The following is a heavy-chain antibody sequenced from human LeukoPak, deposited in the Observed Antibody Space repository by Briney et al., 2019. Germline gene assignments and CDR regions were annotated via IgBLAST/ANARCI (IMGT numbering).Heavy chain of an antibody. CDR1: GGSISTYY. Sequence: SETLSLTCTVTGGSISTYYWSWIRQPTGKGLEWIRRIYTSGSTNYNPSLKSRVTMSVDTSKNQFSLKLSSVTAADTAVYYCARDRLGSGWYGDWFDPWGQGTLVTVSS. V-gene: IGHV4-4*07. J-gene: IGHJ5*02. CDR2: IYTSGST. D-gene: IGHD6-19*01. CDR3: ARDRLGSGWYGDWFDP.